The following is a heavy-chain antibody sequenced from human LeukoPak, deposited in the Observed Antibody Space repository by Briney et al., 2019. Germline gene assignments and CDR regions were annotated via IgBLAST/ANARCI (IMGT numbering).Heavy chain of an antibody. V-gene: IGHV4-38-2*02. CDR1: GYSISSGYY. CDR2: IHYSARI. Sequence: SETLSLTCTVSGYSISSGYYWGWIRQPPGKGLEWIGSIHYSARIYYNPSLKSRVTISVDTSKNQFSLKLSSVTAADTAVYYCARRPKWFGELLNLPVGNWFDPWGQGTLVTVSS. J-gene: IGHJ5*02. CDR3: ARRPKWFGELLNLPVGNWFDP. D-gene: IGHD3-10*01.